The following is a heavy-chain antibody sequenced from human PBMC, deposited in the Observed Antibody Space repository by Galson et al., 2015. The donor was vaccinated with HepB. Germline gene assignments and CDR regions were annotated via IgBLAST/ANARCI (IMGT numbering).Heavy chain of an antibody. D-gene: IGHD3-22*01. CDR3: ARDPYDRCGYLLGYFDY. Sequence: SVKVSCKASGYTFITYGISWVRQAPGRGLEWMGWINPYNGNTNYAQKLQGRVTMTTDTITNTVYMQMGSLRSDDTAIYYCARDPYDRCGYLLGYFDYWGQGTLVTVSS. CDR1: GYTFITYG. CDR2: INPYNGNT. J-gene: IGHJ4*02. V-gene: IGHV1-18*01.